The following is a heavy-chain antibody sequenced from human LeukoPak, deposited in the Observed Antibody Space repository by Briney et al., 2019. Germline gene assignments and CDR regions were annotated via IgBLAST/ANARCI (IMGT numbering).Heavy chain of an antibody. CDR3: AKDGPSSYYYDSSGYYYY. CDR1: GFTFSSYA. J-gene: IGHJ4*02. D-gene: IGHD3-22*01. Sequence: PGGSLRLSCAASGFTFSSYAMSWVRQAPGKGLEWVPAISGSGGSTYYADSVKGRFTISRDNSKNTLYLQMNSLRAEDTAVYYCAKDGPSSYYYDSSGYYYYWGQGTLVTVSS. CDR2: ISGSGGST. V-gene: IGHV3-23*01.